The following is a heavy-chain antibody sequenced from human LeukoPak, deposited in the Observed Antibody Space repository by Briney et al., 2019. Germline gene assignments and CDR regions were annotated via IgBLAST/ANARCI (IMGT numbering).Heavy chain of an antibody. D-gene: IGHD6-13*01. J-gene: IGHJ5*02. Sequence: SETLSLTCTVSGGSISSSSYYWGWIRQPPGKGLEWIGSIYYSGSTYYNPSLKSRVTISVDTSKNQFSLKLSSVTAADTAVYYCARRVSIAAAGSWFDPWGQGTLVTVSS. V-gene: IGHV4-39*01. CDR1: GGSISSSSYY. CDR3: ARRVSIAAAGSWFDP. CDR2: IYYSGST.